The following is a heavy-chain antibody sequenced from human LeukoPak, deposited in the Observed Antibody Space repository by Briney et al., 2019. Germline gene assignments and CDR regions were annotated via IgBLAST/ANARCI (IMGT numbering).Heavy chain of an antibody. J-gene: IGHJ3*02. CDR2: IYYSGST. CDR1: GGSISSSSYY. V-gene: IGHV4-39*07. CDR3: ARHAPAMIVVRSAFDI. D-gene: IGHD3-22*01. Sequence: SETLSLTCTVSGGSISSSSYYWGWIRQPPGKGLEWIGSIYYSGSTYYNPSLKSRVTISVDTSKNQFSLKLSSVTAADTAVYYCARHAPAMIVVRSAFDIWGQGTMVTVSS.